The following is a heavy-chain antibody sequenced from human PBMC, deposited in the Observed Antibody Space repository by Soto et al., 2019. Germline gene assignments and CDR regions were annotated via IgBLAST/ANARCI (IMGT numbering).Heavy chain of an antibody. J-gene: IGHJ1*01. V-gene: IGHV4-34*01. CDR2: INHSGST. D-gene: IGHD4-17*01. Sequence: SETLSLTCAVYGGSFRGYYWSWIRQPPGKGLEWIGEINHSGSTNYNPSLKSRVTISVDTSKNQFSLKLSSVTAADTAVYYCARGPLRPAEYFQHWGQGTLVTVSS. CDR3: ARGPLRPAEYFQH. CDR1: GGSFRGYY.